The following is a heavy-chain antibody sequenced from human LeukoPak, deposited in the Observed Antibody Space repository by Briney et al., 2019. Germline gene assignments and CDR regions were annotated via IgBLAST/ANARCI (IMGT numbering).Heavy chain of an antibody. J-gene: IGHJ5*02. V-gene: IGHV3-11*01. CDR1: GFTFNDYY. Sequence: GGSLRLSCAASGFTFNDYYMSWIRQAPGKGLEWLSYINIGGTNTHYADSVKGRFTISRDNAKKSLYLEMNTLRAEDTAVYYCATDGAGFDTWGQGVLVTVSS. CDR3: ATDGAGFDT. CDR2: INIGGTNT.